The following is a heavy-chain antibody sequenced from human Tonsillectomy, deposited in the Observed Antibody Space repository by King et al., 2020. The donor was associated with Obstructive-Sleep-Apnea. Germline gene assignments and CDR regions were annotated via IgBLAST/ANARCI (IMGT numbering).Heavy chain of an antibody. CDR1: GGSISSSSYY. Sequence: QLQESGPGLVKPSETLSLTCTVSGGSISSSSYYWGWIRQPPGKGLEWIGSISYSGSTYYNPSLKSRVTISLDTSKTQFSLKLSSVTAADTAVYSCARAPRDYYGMDVWGQGTTVTVSS. J-gene: IGHJ6*02. CDR2: ISYSGST. CDR3: ARAPRDYYGMDV. V-gene: IGHV4-39*07.